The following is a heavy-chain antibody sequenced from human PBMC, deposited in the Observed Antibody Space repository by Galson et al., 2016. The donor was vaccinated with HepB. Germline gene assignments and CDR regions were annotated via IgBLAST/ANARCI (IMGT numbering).Heavy chain of an antibody. V-gene: IGHV4-4*02. Sequence: ETLSLTCAVSGDSISNDIWWSWNRQSPAKGLEWIGEFHRSGYTNYNPSLQSRVSISVDKSKNQFSSELTSVTAADTALYYCAKIGWGGDSWGPGALVAVSS. CDR3: AKIGWGGDS. CDR1: GDSISNDIW. D-gene: IGHD3-10*01. J-gene: IGHJ4*02. CDR2: FHRSGYT.